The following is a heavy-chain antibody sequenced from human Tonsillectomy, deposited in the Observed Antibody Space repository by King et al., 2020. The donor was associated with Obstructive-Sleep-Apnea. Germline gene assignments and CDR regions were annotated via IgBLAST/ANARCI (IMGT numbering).Heavy chain of an antibody. D-gene: IGHD3-10*01. Sequence: VQLQESGPGLVKPSETLSLTCTVSGGSISSYYWSWIRQPPGKGLEWIGYIYYSGSTNYNPSLKSRVTISVDTPKNQFSLKLSSVTAADTAVYYCARAPSTKGKTPTYYGMDVWGQGTTVTVSS. V-gene: IGHV4-59*01. CDR3: ARAPSTKGKTPTYYGMDV. CDR1: GGSISSYY. CDR2: IYYSGST. J-gene: IGHJ6*02.